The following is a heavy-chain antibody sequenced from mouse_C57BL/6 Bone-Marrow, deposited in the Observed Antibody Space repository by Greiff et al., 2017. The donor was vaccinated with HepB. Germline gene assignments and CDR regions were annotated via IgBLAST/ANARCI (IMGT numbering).Heavy chain of an antibody. Sequence: EVQRVESGGGLVQPGGSLKLSCAASGFTFSDYYMYWVRQPPEKRLEWVAYISNGGGSTYYPDTVKGRFTISRDNAKNTLYLQMSRLKSEDTAMYYCARHGDCYGNYGYFDVWGTGTTVTVSS. CDR2: ISNGGGST. V-gene: IGHV5-12*01. J-gene: IGHJ1*03. CDR1: GFTFSDYY. D-gene: IGHD2-1*01. CDR3: ARHGDCYGNYGYFDV.